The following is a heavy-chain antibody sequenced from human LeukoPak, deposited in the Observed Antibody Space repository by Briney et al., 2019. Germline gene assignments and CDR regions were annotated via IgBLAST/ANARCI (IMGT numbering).Heavy chain of an antibody. J-gene: IGHJ4*02. CDR1: GFTFSSYA. CDR2: ISGSGGST. CDR3: AKGDMIVVVPTDY. Sequence: GGSLRLSCAASGFTFSSYAMSWVRQAPGKGLEWVSAISGSGGSTYYADSVKGRFTISRDNSKNTPYLQMNSLRAEDTAVYYCAKGDMIVVVPTDYWGQGTLVTVSS. V-gene: IGHV3-23*01. D-gene: IGHD3-22*01.